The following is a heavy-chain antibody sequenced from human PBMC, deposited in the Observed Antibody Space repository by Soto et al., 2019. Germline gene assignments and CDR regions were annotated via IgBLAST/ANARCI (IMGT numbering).Heavy chain of an antibody. CDR2: ISAYSGDT. D-gene: IGHD6-19*01. CDR1: GYNFTRYG. J-gene: IGHJ4*02. Sequence: QVQLVQSAAEVKPPGASVKVSCKASGYNFTRYGFSWVRQAPGQGLEWMGWISAYSGDTNYAQKFQGRVSTTTDTSTSTAYMELRSLRSDDTAVYYCERESGGSSTQWLMFDFWGQGTLVTVSS. V-gene: IGHV1-18*01. CDR3: ERESGGSSTQWLMFDF.